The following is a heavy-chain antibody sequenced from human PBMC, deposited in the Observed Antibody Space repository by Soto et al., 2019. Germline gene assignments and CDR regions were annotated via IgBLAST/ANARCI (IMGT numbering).Heavy chain of an antibody. Sequence: PGGSLRLSCAASGFTFSSYAMSWVRQAPRKGLEWVSGISVSVGSTYYADSVKGRFTISRDNSKNTLYLQMNNVRVEDTAVYYCASMQYSGGWFPYYWGEGTLVTVSS. CDR3: ASMQYSGGWFPYY. J-gene: IGHJ4*02. CDR2: ISVSVGST. D-gene: IGHD6-19*01. CDR1: GFTFSSYA. V-gene: IGHV3-23*01.